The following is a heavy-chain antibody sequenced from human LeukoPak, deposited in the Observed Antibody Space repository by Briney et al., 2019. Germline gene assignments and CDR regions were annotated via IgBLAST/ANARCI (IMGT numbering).Heavy chain of an antibody. CDR3: ARGKISYSSGWYYYFDY. V-gene: IGHV1-69*06. CDR2: IIPIFGTA. J-gene: IGHJ4*02. Sequence: SVKVSCKASGGTFSSYANSWVRQAPGQGLEWMGGIIPIFGTANYAQKFQGRVTITADKSTSTAYMELSSLRSEDTAVYYCARGKISYSSGWYYYFDYWGQGTLVTVSS. D-gene: IGHD6-19*01. CDR1: GGTFSSYA.